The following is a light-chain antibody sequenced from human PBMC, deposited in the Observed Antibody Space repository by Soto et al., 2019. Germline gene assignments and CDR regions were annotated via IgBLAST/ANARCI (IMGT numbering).Light chain of an antibody. V-gene: IGKV1-39*01. CDR3: QQSYSTPPLFT. CDR2: AAS. J-gene: IGKJ3*01. Sequence: DIQMTQSPSSLSASVGDRVTITCRASQSISSFLNWYQHKPGKAPKLLIYAASSLQSGVPSRFSGSGSETDFTLTISSLQPEDFATYYCQQSYSTPPLFTFGPGTKVDI. CDR1: QSISSF.